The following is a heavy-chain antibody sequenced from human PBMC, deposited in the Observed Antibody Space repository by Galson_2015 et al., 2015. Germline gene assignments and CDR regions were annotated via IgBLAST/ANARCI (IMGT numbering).Heavy chain of an antibody. D-gene: IGHD3-3*01. Sequence: LRLSCAASGFTFSSYEMNWVRQAPGKGLEWVSYISSSGSTIYYADSVKGRFTISRDNAKNSLYLQMNSLRAEDTAVYYCARGNYDFWSGYRLGYKHYGMDVWGQGTTVTVSS. CDR1: GFTFSSYE. CDR2: ISSSGSTI. J-gene: IGHJ6*02. V-gene: IGHV3-48*03. CDR3: ARGNYDFWSGYRLGYKHYGMDV.